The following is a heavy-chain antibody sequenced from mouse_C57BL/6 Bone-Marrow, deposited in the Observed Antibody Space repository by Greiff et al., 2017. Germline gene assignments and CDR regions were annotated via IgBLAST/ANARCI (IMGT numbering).Heavy chain of an antibody. CDR1: GYTFTSYD. J-gene: IGHJ1*03. Sequence: QVQLQQSGPELVKPGASVKLSCKASGYTFTSYDLNWVKQRPGPGLEWIGWLYPRDGSTKYNEKFKGKATLTVDTSSSPAYIELRSLKSEDAAVYFGARLEFDGSSGDWYFDVWGTGTTVTVSS. V-gene: IGHV1-85*01. CDR3: ARLEFDGSSGDWYFDV. CDR2: LYPRDGST. D-gene: IGHD1-1*01.